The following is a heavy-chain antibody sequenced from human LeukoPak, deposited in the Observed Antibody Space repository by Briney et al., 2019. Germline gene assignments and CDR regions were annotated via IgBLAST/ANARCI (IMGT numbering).Heavy chain of an antibody. CDR3: AKAQTTPTYYYDSSGYLIPLGY. CDR2: ISGSGGST. Sequence: PGGSLRLSCTASGFTFSSYAMSWVRQAPGKGLEWVSAISGSGGSTYYADSVKGRFTISRDNSKNTLYLQMNSLRAEDTAVYYCAKAQTTPTYYYDSSGYLIPLGYWGQGTLVTVSS. V-gene: IGHV3-23*01. J-gene: IGHJ4*02. D-gene: IGHD3-22*01. CDR1: GFTFSSYA.